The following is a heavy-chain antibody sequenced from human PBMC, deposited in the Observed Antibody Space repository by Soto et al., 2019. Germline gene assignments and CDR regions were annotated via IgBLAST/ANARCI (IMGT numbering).Heavy chain of an antibody. CDR1: GFTFSSYS. Sequence: GGSLRLGCAASGFTFSSYSMNWVRQDPGKGLEWVSSISSSSSYIYYADSVKGRFTISRDNAKNSLYLQMNSLRAEDTAVYYCARDSFGYDYDFWSGSPKSSWFDPWGQGTLVTVSS. D-gene: IGHD3-3*01. CDR3: ARDSFGYDYDFWSGSPKSSWFDP. V-gene: IGHV3-21*01. CDR2: ISSSSSYI. J-gene: IGHJ5*02.